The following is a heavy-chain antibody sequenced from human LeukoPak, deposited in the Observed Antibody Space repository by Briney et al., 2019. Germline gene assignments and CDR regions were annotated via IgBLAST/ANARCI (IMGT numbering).Heavy chain of an antibody. D-gene: IGHD1-14*01. V-gene: IGHV4-38-2*01. J-gene: IGHJ3*02. Sequence: SETLSLTCAVSGYSISSGYYWGWIRQPPGKGLEWIGSIYHSGSTYYNPSLKSRVTISVDTSKNQFPLELSSVTAADTAVYYCARPLTDPYWNDAFDIWGQGTMVTVSS. CDR1: GYSISSGYY. CDR2: IYHSGST. CDR3: ARPLTDPYWNDAFDI.